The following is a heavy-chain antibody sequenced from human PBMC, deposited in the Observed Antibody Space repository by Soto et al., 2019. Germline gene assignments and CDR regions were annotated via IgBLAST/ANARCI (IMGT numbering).Heavy chain of an antibody. CDR3: AQDARDYYDFWS. Sequence: PGGSLRLSCACSVLTFSSYDMSCVRQSPGKWLEWVSQIGSTGRSTKYADSVKGRFSISRDNSKNTLYLQMNSLKAEDTAIYYCAQDARDYYDFWSWGQGPRVTVSS. CDR1: VLTFSSYD. CDR2: IGSTGRST. J-gene: IGHJ4*02. V-gene: IGHV3-23*01. D-gene: IGHD3-3*01.